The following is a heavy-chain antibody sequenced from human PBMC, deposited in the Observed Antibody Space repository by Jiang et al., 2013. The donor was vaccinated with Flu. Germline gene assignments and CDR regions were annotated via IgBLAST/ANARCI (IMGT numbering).Heavy chain of an antibody. CDR2: ISSSSSTI. D-gene: IGHD3-22*01. V-gene: IGHV3-48*02. CDR3: ARDTFGGNYDSSGLDAFDI. J-gene: IGHJ3*02. CDR1: GFSFSNSA. Sequence: PGGSLRLSCAASGFSFSNSAMNWVRQAPGKGLEWVSYISSSSSTIYYADSVKGRFTISRDNAKNSLYLQMNSLRDEDTAVYYCARDTFGGNYDSSGLDAFDIWGQGTMVTVSS.